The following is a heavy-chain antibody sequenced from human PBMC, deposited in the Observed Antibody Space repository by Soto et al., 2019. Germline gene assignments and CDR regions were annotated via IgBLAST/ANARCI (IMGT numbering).Heavy chain of an antibody. CDR3: AGGVINYGDYRSMDL. J-gene: IGHJ6*03. V-gene: IGHV3-21*01. CDR1: GFTFSSYN. D-gene: IGHD4-17*01. CDR2: LSSSSTYI. Sequence: EVQLVESGGGLVKPGGSLRLSCAASGFTFSSYNMNWVRQAPGKGLEWVSSLSSSSTYIYYADSVKGRFTISRDNAKNSLYLQMNRLRAGDTAGDYVAGGVINYGDYRSMDLWGKGTTVTVSS.